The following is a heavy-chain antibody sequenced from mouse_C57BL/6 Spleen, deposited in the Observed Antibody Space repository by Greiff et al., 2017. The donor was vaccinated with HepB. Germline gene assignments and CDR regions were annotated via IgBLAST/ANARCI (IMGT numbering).Heavy chain of an antibody. CDR2: IYPRDGST. Sequence: QVQLQQSGPELVKPGASVKLSCKASGYTFTSYDINWVKQRPGQGLEWIGWIYPRDGSTKYNEKFKGKATLTVDTSASTAYMGLHSLTSEHSAVYLRAREGYGSSLQWCIGVWGTGTTVTVS. V-gene: IGHV1-85*01. J-gene: IGHJ1*03. CDR3: AREGYGSSLQWCIGV. D-gene: IGHD1-1*01. CDR1: GYTFTSYD.